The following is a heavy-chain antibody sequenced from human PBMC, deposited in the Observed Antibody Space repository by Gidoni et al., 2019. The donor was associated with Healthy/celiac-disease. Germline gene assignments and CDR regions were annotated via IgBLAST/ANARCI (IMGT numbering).Heavy chain of an antibody. J-gene: IGHJ4*02. Sequence: QMQLVQSGPAVKQPGTSVTVSCQASGFTFTSSSVQWVRQARGQRLEWIGWNVVGSGNTNYAQKFQERVTITRDMSTSTAYMELSSLGSEDTAVYYCAAGREMATISHWGQGTLVTVSS. CDR1: GFTFTSSS. CDR2: NVVGSGNT. V-gene: IGHV1-58*01. CDR3: AAGREMATISH. D-gene: IGHD5-12*01.